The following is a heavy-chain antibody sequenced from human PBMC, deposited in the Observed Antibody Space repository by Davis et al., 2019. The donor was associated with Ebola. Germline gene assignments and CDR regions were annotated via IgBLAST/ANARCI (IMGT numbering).Heavy chain of an antibody. D-gene: IGHD3-16*01. CDR1: GGSISSDVYF. CDR2: IFYSGST. V-gene: IGHV4-31*03. J-gene: IGHJ3*02. Sequence: MPSETLSLPCTVSGGSISSDVYFWSWIRQHPGKGLEWIGYIFYSGSTYYNPSLRSRVTISVDTSENHFSLKLSSVTAADTAVYYCARTNRFGDAFDIWGQGTMVTVSS. CDR3: ARTNRFGDAFDI.